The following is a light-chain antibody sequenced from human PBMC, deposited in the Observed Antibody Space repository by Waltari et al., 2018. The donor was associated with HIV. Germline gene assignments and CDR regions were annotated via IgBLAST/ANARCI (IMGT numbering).Light chain of an antibody. CDR1: SSDVGGYNY. J-gene: IGLJ3*02. CDR2: DVS. V-gene: IGLV2-14*03. CDR3: SSYTSSSTWV. Sequence: QSALTQPASVSGSPGQSITISCTGTSSDVGGYNYVSWYQQHPGKAPKLMSYDVSNRPSGGSNRFSGTKSGNTASLTISGLQAEDEADYYCSSYTSSSTWVFGGGTKLTVL.